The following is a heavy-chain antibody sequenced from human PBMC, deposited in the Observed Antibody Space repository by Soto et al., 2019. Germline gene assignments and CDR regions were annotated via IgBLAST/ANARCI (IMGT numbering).Heavy chain of an antibody. J-gene: IGHJ4*02. Sequence: GASVKVSCKXSGYPFTTYGISWVRQAPGQGLEWMGLISTYNGDTEYPQSLQGRVTMTRDTSPATAYMELIRQSSDDTAVYSPARVPGRFGVIRKGPDHCGQGPMVTVSS. CDR2: ISTYNGDT. D-gene: IGHD3-3*01. CDR1: GYPFTTYG. V-gene: IGHV1-18*04. CDR3: ARVPGRFGVIRKGPDH.